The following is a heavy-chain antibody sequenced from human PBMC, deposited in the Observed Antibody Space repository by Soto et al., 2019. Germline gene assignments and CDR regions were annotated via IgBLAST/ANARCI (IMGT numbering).Heavy chain of an antibody. CDR3: ARAPKVDTAGVHWFDP. CDR2: INAGNGNT. D-gene: IGHD5-18*01. V-gene: IGHV1-3*01. Sequence: QVQLVQSGAEVKKPGASVKVSCKASGYTFTSYAMHWVRQAPGQRLEWMGWINAGNGNTKYSQKFQGRVTITRDTSASTAYMELSSLRSEDTAVYYCARAPKVDTAGVHWFDPWGQGTLVTVSS. CDR1: GYTFTSYA. J-gene: IGHJ5*02.